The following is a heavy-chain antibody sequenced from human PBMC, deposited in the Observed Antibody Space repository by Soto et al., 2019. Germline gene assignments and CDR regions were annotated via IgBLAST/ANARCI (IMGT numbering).Heavy chain of an antibody. CDR3: ASGPYYYDSSGYYTRQYLGY. Sequence: QVQLVQSGAEVKKPGSSVKVSCKASGGTFSSYAISWVRQAPGQGLEWMGGIIPIFGTANYAQKYQGGVTITADESTGTAYMERSSLRSEDTAVYYCASGPYYYDSSGYYTRQYLGYWGQGTLVTVSS. D-gene: IGHD3-22*01. CDR1: GGTFSSYA. J-gene: IGHJ4*02. CDR2: IIPIFGTA. V-gene: IGHV1-69*01.